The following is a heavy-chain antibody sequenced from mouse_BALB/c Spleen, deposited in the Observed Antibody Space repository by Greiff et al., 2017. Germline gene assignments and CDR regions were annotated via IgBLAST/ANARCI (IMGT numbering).Heavy chain of an antibody. CDR1: GYTFSSYW. CDR3: ARDYYGSSAWFAY. D-gene: IGHD1-1*01. J-gene: IGHJ3*01. V-gene: IGHV1-7*01. CDR2: INPSTGYT. Sequence: VQLVESGAGLAKPGASVKMSCQASGYTFSSYWMHWVKQRPGQGLEWIGYINPSTGYTEYNQKFKDKATLTADKSSSTAYMQLSSLTSEDSAVYYCARDYYGSSAWFAYWGQGTLVTVSA.